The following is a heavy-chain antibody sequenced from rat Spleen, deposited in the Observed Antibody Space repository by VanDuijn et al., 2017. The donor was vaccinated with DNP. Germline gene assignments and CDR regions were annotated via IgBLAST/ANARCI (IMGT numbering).Heavy chain of an antibody. V-gene: IGHV5-31*01. D-gene: IGHD4-2*01. CDR3: ARWSMAFAY. Sequence: EVQLVESGGDLVRPGRSLKLSCVASGFTFKNYWMTWIRHVPGKGLEWVASITSSDGNTNYRDSVKGRFTISRNNAENTQYLQMDSLRSEDTATYYCARWSMAFAYWGQGTLVTVSS. J-gene: IGHJ3*01. CDR1: GFTFKNYW. CDR2: ITSSDGNT.